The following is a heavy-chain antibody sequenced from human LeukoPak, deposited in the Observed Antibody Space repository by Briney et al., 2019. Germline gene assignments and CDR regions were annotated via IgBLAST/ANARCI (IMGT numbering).Heavy chain of an antibody. Sequence: SETLSLTCTVSGGSISSYYWSWIRQPPGKGLEWIGYIYHSGSTNYNPSLKSRVTISVDTSKNQFSLKLSSVTAADTAVYYCATRHSIGYYASPAPFDIWGQGTMVTVSS. V-gene: IGHV4-59*01. CDR1: GGSISSYY. CDR3: ATRHSIGYYASPAPFDI. CDR2: IYHSGST. D-gene: IGHD3-22*01. J-gene: IGHJ3*02.